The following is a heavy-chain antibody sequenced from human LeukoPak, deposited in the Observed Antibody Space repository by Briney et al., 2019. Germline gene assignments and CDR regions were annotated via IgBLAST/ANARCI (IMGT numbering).Heavy chain of an antibody. CDR1: GYTFTGYY. CDR3: ARDRSITEKYSGSYFPDY. D-gene: IGHD1-26*01. V-gene: IGHV1-2*02. Sequence: ASEKVSCKASGYTFTGYYMHWVRQAPGQGLEWMGWINSNRGDTKYAPKFQGRVTMTRDTSISTAYMELSRLRSDDTAVYYCARDRSITEKYSGSYFPDYWGQGTLVTVSS. J-gene: IGHJ4*02. CDR2: INSNRGDT.